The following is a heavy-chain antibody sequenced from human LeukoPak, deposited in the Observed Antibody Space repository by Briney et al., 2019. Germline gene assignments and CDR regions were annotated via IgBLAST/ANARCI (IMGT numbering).Heavy chain of an antibody. CDR1: GGPFSGYY. CDR3: ARGPRVRGSRGWFDP. CDR2: INHSGST. Sequence: PSETLSLTCAVYGGPFSGYYWSWIRQPPGKGLEWIGEINHSGSTNYNPSLKSRVTISVDTSKNQFSLKLSSVTAADTAVYYCARGPRVRGSRGWFDPWGQGTLVTASS. J-gene: IGHJ5*02. D-gene: IGHD3-10*01. V-gene: IGHV4-34*01.